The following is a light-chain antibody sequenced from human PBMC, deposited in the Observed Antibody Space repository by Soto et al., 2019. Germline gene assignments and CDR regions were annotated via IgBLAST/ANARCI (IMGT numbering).Light chain of an antibody. CDR2: WAS. Sequence: DIVMTKSPASLAVSLGERATINCKSSKSVLYSSNNKNYLAWYQQKPGQPPKLLIYWASTRESGVPARFSGSGSGTDFTLTISSLQAEDVAVYYCQQYYSAPLTFGGGTKVDIK. CDR3: QQYYSAPLT. CDR1: KSVLYSSNNKNY. J-gene: IGKJ4*01. V-gene: IGKV4-1*01.